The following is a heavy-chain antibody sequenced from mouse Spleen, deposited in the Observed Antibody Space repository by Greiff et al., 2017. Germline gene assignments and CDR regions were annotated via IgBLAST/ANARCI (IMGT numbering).Heavy chain of an antibody. D-gene: IGHD2-14*01. CDR2: IDPSDSYT. V-gene: IGHV1-50*01. Sequence: QVHVKQPGAELVKPGASVKLSCKASGYTFTSYWMQWVKQRPGQGLEWIGEIDPSDSYTNYNQKFKGKATLTVDTSSSTAYMQLSSLTSEDSAVYYCARGDRNFDYWGQGTTLTVSS. J-gene: IGHJ2*01. CDR1: GYTFTSYW. CDR3: ARGDRNFDY.